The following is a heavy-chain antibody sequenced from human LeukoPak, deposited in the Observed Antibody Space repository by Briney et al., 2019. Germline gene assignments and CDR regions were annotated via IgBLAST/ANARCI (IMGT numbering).Heavy chain of an antibody. V-gene: IGHV1-46*01. CDR3: ARDRDPRKKEKRRGTLDS. D-gene: IGHD1-1*01. J-gene: IGHJ4*02. CDR2: INPSGGST. CDR1: GYTFTSYY. Sequence: ASVKVSCKASGYTFTSYYMHWVRQAPGQGLEWMGIINPSGGSTSYAQKFQGRVTMTRDTSTSTVYMGLSSLRSEDTAVYYCARDRDPRKKEKRRGTLDSWGQGTRVTVSS.